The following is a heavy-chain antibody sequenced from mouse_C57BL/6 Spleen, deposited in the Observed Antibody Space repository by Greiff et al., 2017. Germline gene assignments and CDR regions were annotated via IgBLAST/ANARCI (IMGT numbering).Heavy chain of an antibody. J-gene: IGHJ3*01. Sequence: QVQLQQPGAELVMPGASVKLSCKASGYTFTSYWMHWVKQRPGQGLEWIGEIDPSDSYTNYNQKFKGKSTWTVDKSSSTAYMQLSSLTSEDSAVYYCARWGDGSSFAYWGQGTLVTVSA. CDR2: IDPSDSYT. V-gene: IGHV1-69*01. CDR1: GYTFTSYW. D-gene: IGHD1-1*01. CDR3: ARWGDGSSFAY.